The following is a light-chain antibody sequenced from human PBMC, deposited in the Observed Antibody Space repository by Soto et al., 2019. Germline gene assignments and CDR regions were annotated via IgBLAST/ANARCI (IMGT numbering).Light chain of an antibody. CDR2: GAS. Sequence: EIVMTQSPATLSVSPGERATLSCRASQSVSSNLAWYQQKPCQAPRLLIYGASTRATGIPARFSGSGSGTESTTTTSSLQSKDFAGYYCQQYNNWPPWTFGQGTKVEIK. J-gene: IGKJ1*01. V-gene: IGKV3-15*01. CDR3: QQYNNWPPWT. CDR1: QSVSSN.